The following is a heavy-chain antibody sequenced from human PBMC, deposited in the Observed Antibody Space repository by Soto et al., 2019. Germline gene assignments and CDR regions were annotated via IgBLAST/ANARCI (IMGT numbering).Heavy chain of an antibody. CDR2: KYYRPKRYI. CDR1: GDSVSSNSAA. J-gene: IGHJ6*03. D-gene: IGHD1-1*01. Sequence: QVQLQQSGPGLVKPSQTLSLTCDISGDSVSSNSAAWNWLRQTPSRGLECLGRKYYRPKRYINYAVSVKSRITANPDTSKNQFSLQLNSVTPEDTAVYYCARGSWDDVTGHYYMDVWGKGTTFPVSS. CDR3: ARGSWDDVTGHYYMDV. V-gene: IGHV6-1*01.